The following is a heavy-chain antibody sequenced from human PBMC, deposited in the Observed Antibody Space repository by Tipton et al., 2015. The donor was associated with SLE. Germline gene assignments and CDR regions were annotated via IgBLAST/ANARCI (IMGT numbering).Heavy chain of an antibody. V-gene: IGHV3-9*01. CDR1: GYTFEDYA. CDR3: AKDAFDI. CDR2: ISWDSGTK. Sequence: SLRLSCAASGYTFEDYAMNWVRQIPGKGLEWVSGISWDSGTKGYADSVKGRFTISRDNARKTLHLQMSNLRVEDTALYYCAKDAFDIWGQGTMVTVSS. J-gene: IGHJ3*02.